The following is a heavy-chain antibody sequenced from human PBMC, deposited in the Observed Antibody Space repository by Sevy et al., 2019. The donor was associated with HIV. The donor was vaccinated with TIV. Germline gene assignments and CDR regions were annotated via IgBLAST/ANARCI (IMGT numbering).Heavy chain of an antibody. Sequence: GGSLRLSCAVSGFTFSSYSMNWVRQAPGKGLEWVSYISGISNYIYYADSVKGRFSISRDNAKNSLYLQMNSLRAEDTAVYYCARGVQTYDAFDIWGQRTMVTVSS. J-gene: IGHJ3*02. V-gene: IGHV3-21*01. D-gene: IGHD6-6*01. CDR2: ISGISNYI. CDR1: GFTFSSYS. CDR3: ARGVQTYDAFDI.